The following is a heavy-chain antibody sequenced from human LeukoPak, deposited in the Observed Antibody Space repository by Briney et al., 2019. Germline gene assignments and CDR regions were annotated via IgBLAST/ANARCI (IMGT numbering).Heavy chain of an antibody. J-gene: IGHJ4*02. D-gene: IGHD6-6*01. CDR2: MWYDGSKD. CDR3: AKDRETYEYTFDY. Sequence: PGGSLRLSCAASGFSFSTYGIHWVRQAPGKGLEWVAVMWYDGSKDYYADSVKDRFTISRDTSKNTLYLQMNNLRAEDTAVYYCAKDRETYEYTFDYWGQGTLVTVSS. CDR1: GFSFSTYG. V-gene: IGHV3-33*06.